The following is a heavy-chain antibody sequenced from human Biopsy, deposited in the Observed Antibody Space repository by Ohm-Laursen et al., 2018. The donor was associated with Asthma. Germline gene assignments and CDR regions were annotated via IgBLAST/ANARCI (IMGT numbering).Heavy chain of an antibody. CDR3: AKRGSYFDY. V-gene: IGHV3-30-3*02. Sequence: SLRLSCSAPGFTFSSYAMHWVRQAPGKGLEWVAVISYDGSNKYYADSVKGRFTISRDKSKNTLYMQMNSLRAEDTAVYYCAKRGSYFDYWGQGTLVTVSS. CDR2: ISYDGSNK. D-gene: IGHD1-26*01. J-gene: IGHJ4*02. CDR1: GFTFSSYA.